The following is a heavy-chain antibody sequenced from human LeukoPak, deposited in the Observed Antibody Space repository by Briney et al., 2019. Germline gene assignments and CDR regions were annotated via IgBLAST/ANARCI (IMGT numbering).Heavy chain of an antibody. D-gene: IGHD6-19*01. CDR2: ISSSSSTI. Sequence: GGSLRLSCAASGFTFTSYSTNWVRQAPGKGLEWVSYISSSSSTIYYADSVKGRFTISRDNAKNSLYLQMNSLRAEDTAVYYCARDSVAGANDYWGQGTLVTVSS. CDR3: ARDSVAGANDY. V-gene: IGHV3-48*01. CDR1: GFTFTSYS. J-gene: IGHJ4*02.